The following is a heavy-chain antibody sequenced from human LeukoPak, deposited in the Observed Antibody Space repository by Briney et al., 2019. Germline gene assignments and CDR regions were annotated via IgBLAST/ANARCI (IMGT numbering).Heavy chain of an antibody. Sequence: GGSLRLSCAASGFTFSSYDIHWVRQAPGKGLEWVAFIRYDGSNKYYADSVRGRFTISRDNAKNTLYLQMNSLRAEETAVYYCARGGSPSCYGWGQGTLVTVSS. V-gene: IGHV3-30*02. CDR3: ARGGSPSCYG. CDR2: IRYDGSNK. CDR1: GFTFSSYD. J-gene: IGHJ4*02. D-gene: IGHD2-2*01.